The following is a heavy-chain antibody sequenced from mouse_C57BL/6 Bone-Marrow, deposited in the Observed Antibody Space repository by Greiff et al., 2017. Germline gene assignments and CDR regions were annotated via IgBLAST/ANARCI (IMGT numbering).Heavy chain of an antibody. V-gene: IGHV1-63*01. CDR1: GYTFTNYW. D-gene: IGHD1-1*01. CDR2: IYPGGGYP. CDR3: AIWVYYYGSSYDWYFDV. J-gene: IGHJ1*03. Sequence: VQLQQSGAELVRPGTSVKMSCKASGYTFTNYWIGWAKQRPGHGLEWIGDIYPGGGYPNYNEKFKGKATLPADKYSSTAYMQFSRLTSEDSAIYYCAIWVYYYGSSYDWYFDVWGTGTTVTVSS.